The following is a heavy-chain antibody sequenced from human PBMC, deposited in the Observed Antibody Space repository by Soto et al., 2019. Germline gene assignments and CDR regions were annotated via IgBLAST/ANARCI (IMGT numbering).Heavy chain of an antibody. CDR2: IYYSGST. CDR3: ARLTRDAFDI. V-gene: IGHV4-59*01. D-gene: IGHD3-9*01. J-gene: IGHJ3*02. CDR1: GGSISSYY. Sequence: PSETLSLTCTVFGGSISSYYWSRIRQPPGKGLEWIGYIYYSGSTNYNPSLKSRVTISVDTSKNQFSLKLSSVTAADTAVYYCARLTRDAFDIWGQGTMVTVSS.